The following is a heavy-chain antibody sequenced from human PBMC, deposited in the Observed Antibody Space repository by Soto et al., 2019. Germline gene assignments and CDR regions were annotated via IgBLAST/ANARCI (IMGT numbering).Heavy chain of an antibody. CDR1: GFTFSDYY. CDR3: ASRAQYSSSWYWFDT. CDR2: ISSSGSTI. V-gene: IGHV3-11*01. J-gene: IGHJ5*02. D-gene: IGHD6-13*01. Sequence: GGSLRLSCAASGFTFSDYYMSWIRQAPGKGLEWDSYISSSGSTIYYADSVKGRFTISRDNAKNSLYLQMNSLRAEDTAVYYCASRAQYSSSWYWFDTWGQGTLVTVSS.